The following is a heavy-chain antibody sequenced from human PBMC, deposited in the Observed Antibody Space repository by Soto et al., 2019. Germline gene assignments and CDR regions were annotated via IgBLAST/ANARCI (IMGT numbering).Heavy chain of an antibody. V-gene: IGHV5-51*01. J-gene: IGHJ3*02. CDR3: ARRHSIFFGKSWYNAFDI. Sequence: PGESLKISCKGSGYSFTSYWIGWVRQMPGKGLEWMGIIYPGDSNTRYSPSFQGQVTISADKSISTAYLQWSSLKASDTAMYYCARRHSIFFGKSWYNAFDIWGQGTMVTVSS. D-gene: IGHD6-13*01. CDR2: IYPGDSNT. CDR1: GYSFTSYW.